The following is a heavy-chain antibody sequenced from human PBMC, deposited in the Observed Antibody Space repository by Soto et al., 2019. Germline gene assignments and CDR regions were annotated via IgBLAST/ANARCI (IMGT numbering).Heavy chain of an antibody. V-gene: IGHV1-18*01. J-gene: IGHJ6*02. CDR3: ASLCGGDCYSSSYYYYGMDV. Sequence: ASVKVSCKASGYTFTSYGISWVRQAPGQGLEWMGWISAYNGNTNYAQKLQGRVTMTTDTSTSTAYMELRSLRSDDTAVYYCASLCGGDCYSSSYYYYGMDVWGQGTTLTVSS. D-gene: IGHD2-21*02. CDR2: ISAYNGNT. CDR1: GYTFTSYG.